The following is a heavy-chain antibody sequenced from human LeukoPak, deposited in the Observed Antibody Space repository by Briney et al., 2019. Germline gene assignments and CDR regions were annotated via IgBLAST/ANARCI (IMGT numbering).Heavy chain of an antibody. CDR3: ARGNWAEDGYFDY. CDR1: GFTFSSYA. J-gene: IGHJ4*02. Sequence: PGGSLRLSCAASGFTFSSYAMSWVRQAPGKGLEWVSAISAGSTIYYADSVKGRFTISRDNAKNSLYLQMNSLRAEDTAVYYCARGNWAEDGYFDYWGQGTLVTVSS. CDR2: ISAGSTI. D-gene: IGHD7-27*01. V-gene: IGHV3-69-1*02.